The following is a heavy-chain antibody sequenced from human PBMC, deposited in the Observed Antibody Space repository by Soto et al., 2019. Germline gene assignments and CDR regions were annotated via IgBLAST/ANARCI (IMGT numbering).Heavy chain of an antibody. CDR1: GGSISSYY. V-gene: IGHV4-59*01. D-gene: IGHD1-26*01. CDR3: AGRGGRWLQSDF. Sequence: QVQLQESGPGLVKPSETLSLTCTVSGGSISSYYWSWIRQPPGKGLEWIGYIYYSGSTNYNPSLKSRVTISVDTSKNQCSLKLSSVTAADTAVYYCAGRGGRWLQSDFWGQGTLVTVSS. CDR2: IYYSGST. J-gene: IGHJ4*02.